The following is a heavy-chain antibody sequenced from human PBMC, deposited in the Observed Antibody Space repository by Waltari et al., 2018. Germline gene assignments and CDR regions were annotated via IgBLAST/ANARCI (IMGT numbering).Heavy chain of an antibody. V-gene: IGHV1-69*13. CDR1: GGTFSSYA. J-gene: IGHJ4*02. D-gene: IGHD3-10*01. Sequence: QVQLVQSGAEVKKPGFSVKVSCKASGGTFSSYAISWVRQAPEPGLVWTGRISPSFGTANYAQKFQDSVTITADKSTSTSYMELRSLRSEDTAVYCCARDSAMVRYFDYWGQGTLVTVSS. CDR3: ARDSAMVRYFDY. CDR2: ISPSFGTA.